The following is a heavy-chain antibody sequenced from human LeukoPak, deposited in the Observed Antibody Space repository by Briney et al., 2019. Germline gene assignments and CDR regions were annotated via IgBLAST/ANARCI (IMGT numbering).Heavy chain of an antibody. J-gene: IGHJ4*02. CDR1: GFTFSSYS. CDR3: ARRDDSSGVDY. Sequence: GGSLRLSCAASGFTFSSYSMNWARQAPGKGLEWVSSISSSSSYIYYADSVKGRFTISRDNAKNSLYLQMNRLRAEDTAVYYCARRDDSSGVDYWGQGTLVTVSS. CDR2: ISSSSSYI. V-gene: IGHV3-21*01. D-gene: IGHD3-22*01.